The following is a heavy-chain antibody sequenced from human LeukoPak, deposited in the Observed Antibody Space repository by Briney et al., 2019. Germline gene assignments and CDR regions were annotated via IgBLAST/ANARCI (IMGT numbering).Heavy chain of an antibody. Sequence: PGGSLRLSCAVCGFSVSGYWMTWVRQAPGKGLEWVANIKQDGSEKNYVDSVKGRFTISRDNAENSLFLQMNSLRVEDTAVYYCARERQGGIAAAGTRIEGDYWGQGTLVAVSS. D-gene: IGHD6-13*01. V-gene: IGHV3-7*01. CDR2: IKQDGSEK. J-gene: IGHJ4*02. CDR1: GFSVSGYW. CDR3: ARERQGGIAAAGTRIEGDY.